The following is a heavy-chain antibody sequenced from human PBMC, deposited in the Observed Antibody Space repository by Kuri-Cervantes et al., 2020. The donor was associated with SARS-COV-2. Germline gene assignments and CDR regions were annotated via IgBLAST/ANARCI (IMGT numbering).Heavy chain of an antibody. CDR3: ARAKDIVLEPAAIRGWFDP. J-gene: IGHJ5*02. CDR2: IIPIFATP. CDR1: GGPFRSYA. V-gene: IGHV1-69*05. D-gene: IGHD2-2*02. Sequence: SVEVSCKTSGGPFRSYAINWVRQAPGQGLEWMGAIIPIFATPNYAQKFQGRVTITTDESTNTAYMEMSSLRSEDTAIYYCARAKDIVLEPAAIRGWFDPGGQGTLVTVSS.